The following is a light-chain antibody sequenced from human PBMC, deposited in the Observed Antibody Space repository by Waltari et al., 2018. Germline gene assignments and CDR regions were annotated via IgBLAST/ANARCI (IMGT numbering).Light chain of an antibody. V-gene: IGLV2-8*01. J-gene: IGLJ2*01. CDR1: SIDVGGYNS. CDR2: EVS. CDR3: SSYAGSNNLI. Sequence: QSALTQPPSASGSPGQSVPISCPGTSIDVGGYNSVPWYQQHPGKAPKLMIYEVSKRPSGVPDRFSGSKSGNTASLTVSGLQAEDEADYYCSSYAGSNNLIFGGGTKLTVL.